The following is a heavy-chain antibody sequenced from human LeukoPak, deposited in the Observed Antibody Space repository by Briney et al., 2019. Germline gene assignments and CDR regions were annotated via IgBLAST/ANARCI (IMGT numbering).Heavy chain of an antibody. Sequence: VASVKVSCKASGGTFSSYAISWVRQAPGQGLEWMGGIIPIFGTANYAQKFQGRVTITADESTSTAYMELSSLRSEDTAVYYCASGRWLQKNEYLNIVWGQGTLVTVSS. V-gene: IGHV1-69*13. CDR3: ASGRWLQKNEYLNIV. CDR1: GGTFSSYA. CDR2: IIPIFGTA. J-gene: IGHJ4*02. D-gene: IGHD5-24*01.